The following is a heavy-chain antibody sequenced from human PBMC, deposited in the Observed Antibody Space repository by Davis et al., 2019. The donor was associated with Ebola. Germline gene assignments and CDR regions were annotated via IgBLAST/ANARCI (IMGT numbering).Heavy chain of an antibody. CDR2: INPNFGGK. CDR3: ARSSRNDWFIWGIVGYGMDV. CDR1: GYSFAAHY. J-gene: IGHJ6*04. V-gene: IGHV1-2*06. Sequence: AASVKVSCKASGYSFAAHYIHWVRQAPGQGLEWMGRINPNFGGKIYAQKFQDRVTLTIDTSISTAYLQWSSLKASDTAIYYCARSSRNDWFIWGIVGYGMDVWGKGTTVTVSS. D-gene: IGHD3-9*01.